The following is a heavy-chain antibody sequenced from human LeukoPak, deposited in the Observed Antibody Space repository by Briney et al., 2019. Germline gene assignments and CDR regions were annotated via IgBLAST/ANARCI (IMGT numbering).Heavy chain of an antibody. CDR2: ISGYNGNT. CDR3: ARENSAGYFDL. D-gene: IGHD4-23*01. J-gene: IGHJ2*01. V-gene: IGHV1-18*01. CDR1: GYTFTSYG. Sequence: ASVKVSCKASGYTFTSYGISWVRQAPGQGLEWMGWISGYNGNTNYAQKLQGRVTMTTDTSTSTAYTELRSLRSDDTAVYYCARENSAGYFDLWGRGTLVTVSS.